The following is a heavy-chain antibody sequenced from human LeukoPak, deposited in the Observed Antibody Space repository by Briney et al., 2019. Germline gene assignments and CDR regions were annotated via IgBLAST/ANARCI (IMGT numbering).Heavy chain of an antibody. J-gene: IGHJ6*03. CDR3: ARIVAGTWRYYYMDV. CDR1: GYTFTSYD. CDR2: MNPNSGNT. V-gene: IGHV1-8*01. D-gene: IGHD6-19*01. Sequence: ASVKVSCKASGYTFTSYDINWVRQATGQGLEWMGWMNPNSGNTGYAQKFQGRVTMTRNTSISTAYMELSSLRSEDTAVYYCARIVAGTWRYYYMDVWGKGTTVTISS.